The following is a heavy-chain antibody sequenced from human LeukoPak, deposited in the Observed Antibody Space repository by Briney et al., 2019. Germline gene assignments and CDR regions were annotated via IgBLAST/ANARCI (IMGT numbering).Heavy chain of an antibody. CDR2: ILGNNVKT. CDR1: GFTFSPNA. V-gene: IGHV3-23*01. J-gene: IGHJ4*02. CDR3: AREGYYGSGSPPSLYFDY. Sequence: GGSLRLSCVASGFTFSPNAMNWVRQAPGQGLEWVSIILGNNVKTYAESVKGRFTISRDNSRSTLYLQMNSLRPEDTAIYYCAREGYYGSGSPPSLYFDYWGQGTLVTVSS. D-gene: IGHD3-10*01.